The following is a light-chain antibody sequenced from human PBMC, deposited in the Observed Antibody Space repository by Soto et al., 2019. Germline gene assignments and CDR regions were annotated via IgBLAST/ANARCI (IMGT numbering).Light chain of an antibody. Sequence: HSVLTQPASVSGSPGQSITISCTGTSSDVGKYNLVSWYQQHPGKAPKFXIXXCXXXXSXXXXRXSGSKFCNTASLTISGLQAEDEAEYYCCAYAATYTYVFGTGTKVTVL. CDR3: CAYAATYTYV. J-gene: IGLJ1*01. V-gene: IGLV2-23*01. CDR2: XCX. CDR1: SSDVGKYNL.